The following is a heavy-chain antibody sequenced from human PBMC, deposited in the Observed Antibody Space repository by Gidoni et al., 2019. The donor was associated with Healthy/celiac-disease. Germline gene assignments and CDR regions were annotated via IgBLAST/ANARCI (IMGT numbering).Heavy chain of an antibody. J-gene: IGHJ3*02. Sequence: EVQLVESGGGLVKPGGSLSLSCAASGFTLRSYSMNWVRQAPGKGLEWVSSISSSSSYIYYADSVKGRFTISRDNAKNSLYLQMNSLRAEDTAVYYCARDYYGSGGRDAFVIWGQGTMVTVSS. D-gene: IGHD3-10*01. CDR2: ISSSSSYI. V-gene: IGHV3-21*01. CDR1: GFTLRSYS. CDR3: ARDYYGSGGRDAFVI.